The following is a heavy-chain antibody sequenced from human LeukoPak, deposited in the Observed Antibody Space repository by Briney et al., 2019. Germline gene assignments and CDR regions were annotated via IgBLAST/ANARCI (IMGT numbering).Heavy chain of an antibody. Sequence: PGGSLRLSCAASGFTFSSYSMNWVRQAPGKGLEWVSYISSSSSTIYYADSVKGRFTISRDNAKNSLYLQMNSLRAEDTAVYYCARDLYGDYVGWFDPWGQGTLVTVSS. CDR1: GFTFSSYS. V-gene: IGHV3-48*04. D-gene: IGHD4-17*01. J-gene: IGHJ5*02. CDR3: ARDLYGDYVGWFDP. CDR2: ISSSSSTI.